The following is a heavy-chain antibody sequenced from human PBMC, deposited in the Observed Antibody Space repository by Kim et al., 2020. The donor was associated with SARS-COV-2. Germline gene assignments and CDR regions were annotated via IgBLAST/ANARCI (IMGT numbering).Heavy chain of an antibody. J-gene: IGHJ6*02. CDR1: GFTFSNAW. Sequence: GGSLRLSCAASGFTFSNAWMSWVRQAPGKGLEWVGRIKSKTDGGTPDYAAPVKGRFTISRDDSKNTLYLQMNSLKTEDTAVYYCTTLLRYFDWLAVKDYYDGMDVWRQGTTVTVSS. CDR2: IKSKTDGGTP. CDR3: TTLLRYFDWLAVKDYYDGMDV. V-gene: IGHV3-15*01. D-gene: IGHD3-9*01.